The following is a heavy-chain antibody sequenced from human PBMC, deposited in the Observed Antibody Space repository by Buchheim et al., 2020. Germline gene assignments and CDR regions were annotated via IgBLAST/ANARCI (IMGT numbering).Heavy chain of an antibody. CDR3: ARHFRGDTTTSFFDY. CDR1: GADMKSRSYY. J-gene: IGHJ4*02. V-gene: IGHV4-39*01. D-gene: IGHD1-26*01. Sequence: QLQLQESGPGLVKPSETLSLTCSVSGADMKSRSYYWGWVRQPPGKGLEWIGLISYTGSTYYSSSLKSRVSMSVDTSKSQFSLQLSSGTAADTAVYYCARHFRGDTTTSFFDYWGRGTL. CDR2: ISYTGST.